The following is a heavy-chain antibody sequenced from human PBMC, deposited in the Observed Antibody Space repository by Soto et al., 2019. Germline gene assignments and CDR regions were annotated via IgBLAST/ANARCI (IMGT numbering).Heavy chain of an antibody. CDR3: ARPYGGKIGDAPDL. D-gene: IGHD4-17*01. CDR1: GFTFSNYA. CDR2: ISDAAGSA. J-gene: IGHJ3*01. Sequence: QSGGSLRLSCAASGFTFSNYAMSWVRQVPGKRLECVSTISDAAGSAYYVDSVKGRFTISRDNSKKTLYLQMNSLRAEDSAVYYCARPYGGKIGDAPDLWGQGTMVTVSS. V-gene: IGHV3-23*01.